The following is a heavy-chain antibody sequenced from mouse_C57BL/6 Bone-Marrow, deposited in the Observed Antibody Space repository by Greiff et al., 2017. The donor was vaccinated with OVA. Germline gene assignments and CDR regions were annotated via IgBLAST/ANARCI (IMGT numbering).Heavy chain of an antibody. V-gene: IGHV1-20*01. D-gene: IGHD2-3*01. J-gene: IGHJ1*03. CDR3: ARKGLLRDWYFDV. CDR1: GYSFTGYF. CDR2: INPYNGDT. Sequence: EVQLQQSGPELVKPGDSVKISCKASGYSFTGYFMNWVMQSHGKSLEWIGRINPYNGDTFYNQKFKGKATLTVDKSSSTAHMELRSLTSEDSAVYYCARKGLLRDWYFDVWGTGTTVTVSS.